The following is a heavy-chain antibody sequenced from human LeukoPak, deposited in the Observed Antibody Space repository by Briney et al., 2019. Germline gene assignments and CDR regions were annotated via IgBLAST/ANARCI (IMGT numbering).Heavy chain of an antibody. CDR3: AKKLGGNHPFDF. CDR2: INPNSGGT. V-gene: IGHV1-2*02. Sequence: GASVKVSCKASGYTFTGYYMHWVRQAPGQGLEWMGWINPNSGGTNYAQKFHGRVTMTSDTSISTAYMDLSSLRSDDAAVYYCAKKLGGNHPFDFWGQGTLVTVSS. D-gene: IGHD1-26*01. CDR1: GYTFTGYY. J-gene: IGHJ4*02.